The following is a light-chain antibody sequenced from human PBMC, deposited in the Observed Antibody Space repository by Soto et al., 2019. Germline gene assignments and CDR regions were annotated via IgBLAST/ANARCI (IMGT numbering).Light chain of an antibody. CDR3: QQSDNSPWT. J-gene: IGKJ1*01. CDR1: QSISSNF. V-gene: IGKV3-20*01. CDR2: GAS. Sequence: ETVLTQSPGTLSLSPGEGATLSCRASQSISSNFLAWYQQKPGQAPRLLIYGASSRATGIPDRFSGSGSGTDFTLTITTLEPEDFAVYYCQQSDNSPWTFGQGTKVEIK.